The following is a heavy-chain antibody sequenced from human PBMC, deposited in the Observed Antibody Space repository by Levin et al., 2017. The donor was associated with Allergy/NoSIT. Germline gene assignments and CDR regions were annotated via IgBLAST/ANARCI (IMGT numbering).Heavy chain of an antibody. Sequence: GESLKISCAASGFTFSSYSMNWVRQAPGKGLEWVSSISSSSSYIYYADSVKGRFTISRDNAKNSLYLQMNSLRAEDTAVYYCARLVTSHYYFDYWGQGTLVTVSS. V-gene: IGHV3-21*01. CDR3: ARLVTSHYYFDY. D-gene: IGHD2/OR15-2a*01. J-gene: IGHJ4*02. CDR2: ISSSSSYI. CDR1: GFTFSSYS.